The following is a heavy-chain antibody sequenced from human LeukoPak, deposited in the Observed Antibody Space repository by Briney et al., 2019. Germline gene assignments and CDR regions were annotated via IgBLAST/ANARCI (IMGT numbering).Heavy chain of an antibody. Sequence: SETLSLTCTVSGGSISSYYWSWIRQPPGKGLEWIGYIYYSGSTNYNPSLKSRVTISVDTSKNQFSLKLSSVTAADTAVYYCARTYYYDSSGYWGIWGQGTMVTVSS. J-gene: IGHJ3*02. CDR2: IYYSGST. D-gene: IGHD3-22*01. CDR3: ARTYYYDSSGYWGI. V-gene: IGHV4-59*08. CDR1: GGSISSYY.